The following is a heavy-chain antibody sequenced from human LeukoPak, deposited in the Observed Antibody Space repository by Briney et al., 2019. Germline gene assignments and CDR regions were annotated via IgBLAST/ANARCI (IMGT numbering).Heavy chain of an antibody. Sequence: GGSLRLSCAASGFTFSSYAMSWVRRAPGKGLEWVSAISGSGGSTYYADSVKGRFTNSRDNSKNTLYLQMNSLRAEDTAVYYCAKARGYSYGYDIYFDYWGQGTLVTVSS. J-gene: IGHJ4*02. V-gene: IGHV3-23*01. CDR3: AKARGYSYGYDIYFDY. CDR2: ISGSGGST. CDR1: GFTFSSYA. D-gene: IGHD5-18*01.